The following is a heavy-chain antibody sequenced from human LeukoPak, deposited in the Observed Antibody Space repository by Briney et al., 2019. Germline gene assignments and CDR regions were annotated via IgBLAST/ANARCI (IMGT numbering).Heavy chain of an antibody. Sequence: GGSLRLSCAASGFTVSSNYMSWVRQAPGKGLEWVSVVYGGDTTYYADSVKGRFTISRDNSKNTLYLQMNSLRAEDTAVYYCANGIDCSSTSCYRKLGPFDYWGQGTLVTVSS. V-gene: IGHV3-53*01. D-gene: IGHD2-2*01. CDR3: ANGIDCSSTSCYRKLGPFDY. J-gene: IGHJ4*02. CDR2: VYGGDTT. CDR1: GFTVSSNY.